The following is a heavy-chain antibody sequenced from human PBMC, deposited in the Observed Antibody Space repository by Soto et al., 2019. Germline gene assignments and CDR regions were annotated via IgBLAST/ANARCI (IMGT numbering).Heavy chain of an antibody. Sequence: SDTLSLTCAVYGGSFSGYYWSCIRQPPGRGLEWIGEINHSGSSNYNPSLKSRVTISVDTSKNQFSLKLSSVTAADTAVYYCARGGPIVGLGYYYYYGMDVWAQGTTVT. CDR1: GGSFSGYY. D-gene: IGHD2-15*01. CDR3: ARGGPIVGLGYYYYYGMDV. J-gene: IGHJ6*02. V-gene: IGHV4-34*01. CDR2: INHSGSS.